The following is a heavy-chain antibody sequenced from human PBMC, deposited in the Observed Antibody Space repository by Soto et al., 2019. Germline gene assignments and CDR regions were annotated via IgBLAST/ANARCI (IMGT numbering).Heavy chain of an antibody. V-gene: IGHV3-23*01. CDR3: AKEGGDFWSGYYIHYGMDV. CDR1: GFTFRNYA. J-gene: IGHJ6*02. Sequence: GGSLRLSCVASGFTFRNYAMSRVRQAPGKGLEWISGISGSGGGAYNADSVKGRFAISRDNSKNTLYLQMNSLRAKDTAVYYCAKEGGDFWSGYYIHYGMDVWGQGTTVTVSS. D-gene: IGHD3-3*01. CDR2: ISGSGGGA.